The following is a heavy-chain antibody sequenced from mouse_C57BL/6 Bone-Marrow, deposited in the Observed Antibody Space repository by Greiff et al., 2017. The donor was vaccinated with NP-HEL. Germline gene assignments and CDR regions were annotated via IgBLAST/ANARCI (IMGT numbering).Heavy chain of an antibody. Sequence: VQLQQSGAELVRPGPSVTMSCKASGYTFTNYWFGWAKQRPGHGLEWIGDIYTGGGYNNYNEKFKGKATLTADKSSSTVYMQFSSLTSEDSAIYYCARHRDWYFDVWGTGTTVTVSS. CDR3: ARHRDWYFDV. J-gene: IGHJ1*03. CDR1: GYTFTNYW. V-gene: IGHV1-63*01. CDR2: IYTGGGYN.